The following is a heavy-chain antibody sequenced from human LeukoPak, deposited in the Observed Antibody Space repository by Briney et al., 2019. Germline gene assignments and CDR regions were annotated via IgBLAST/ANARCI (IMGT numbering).Heavy chain of an antibody. Sequence: PGGSLRLSCAASGFTFSSYEMNWVREAPGKRLEWVSYISSSGSAIYYEDSVKGRFTISRDNAKNSLYLQMHSLRAEDTAVYYCARAAWYSSSWAFDYWGQGTLVTVSS. CDR3: ARAAWYSSSWAFDY. J-gene: IGHJ4*02. V-gene: IGHV3-48*03. CDR1: GFTFSSYE. D-gene: IGHD6-13*01. CDR2: ISSSGSAI.